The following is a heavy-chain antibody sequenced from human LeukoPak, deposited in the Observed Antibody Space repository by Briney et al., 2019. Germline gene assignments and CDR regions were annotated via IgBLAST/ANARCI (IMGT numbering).Heavy chain of an antibody. V-gene: IGHV4-38-2*02. CDR2: MHHSGST. Sequence: SETLSLTCTVSLYAINSGYYWGWIRQSPGKGLEWIGSMHHSGSTNYNPSLKSRVTISVDTSKNQFSLKLSSVTAADTAVYYCARGRVYCSSTSCHNYYYYYMDVWGKGTTVTVSS. J-gene: IGHJ6*03. CDR3: ARGRVYCSSTSCHNYYYYYMDV. D-gene: IGHD2-2*01. CDR1: LYAINSGYY.